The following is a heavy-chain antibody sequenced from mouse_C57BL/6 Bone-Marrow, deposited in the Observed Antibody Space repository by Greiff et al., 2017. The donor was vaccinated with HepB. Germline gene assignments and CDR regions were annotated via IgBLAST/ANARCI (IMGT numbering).Heavy chain of an antibody. CDR2: IDPENGDT. CDR3: TKRGRAWFAY. CDR1: GFNIKDDY. V-gene: IGHV14-4*01. J-gene: IGHJ3*01. Sequence: VQLQQSGAELVRPGASVKLSCTASGFNIKDDYMHWVKQRPEQGLEWIGWIDPENGDTEYASKFQGKATITADTSSNTAYLQLSSLTSEDTAVYYCTKRGRAWFAYWGQGTLVTVSA.